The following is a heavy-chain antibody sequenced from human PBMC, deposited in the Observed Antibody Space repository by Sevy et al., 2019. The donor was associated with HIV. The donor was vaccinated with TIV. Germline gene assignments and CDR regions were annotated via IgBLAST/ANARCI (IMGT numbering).Heavy chain of an antibody. CDR3: AGENAWGRGYS. J-gene: IGHJ4*02. Sequence: SETLSITCTVSGGSITSLYWNWIRQPPGKGLEWIANIYYNGHINYNPSLKSRVTLSLDTSKNQFSLRLSSVTAADTAMYYCAGENAWGRGYSWGQGTPVTVSS. CDR2: IYYNGHI. V-gene: IGHV4-59*08. D-gene: IGHD1-26*01. CDR1: GGSITSLY.